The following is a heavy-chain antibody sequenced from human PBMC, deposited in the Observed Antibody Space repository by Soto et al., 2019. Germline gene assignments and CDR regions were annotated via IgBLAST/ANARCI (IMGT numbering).Heavy chain of an antibody. J-gene: IGHJ4*02. CDR1: GFTFSGYW. CDR2: IKGDGSST. D-gene: IGHD1-26*01. Sequence: EVQLVESGGGLVQPGGSLRLSCAASGFTFSGYWMHCVRQVPGKGLVLVSRIKGDGSSTSYADSVKGRFTISRDNAKNTLYLKMNSLRAEDTAVYYCARDPFGATTYWGQGTLVTVSS. CDR3: ARDPFGATTY. V-gene: IGHV3-74*01.